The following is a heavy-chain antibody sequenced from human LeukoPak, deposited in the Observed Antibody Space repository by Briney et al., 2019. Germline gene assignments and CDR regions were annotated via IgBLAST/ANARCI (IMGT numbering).Heavy chain of an antibody. V-gene: IGHV3-30*18. CDR3: AKDGVGDYDSSGFVDY. Sequence: GGSLRLSCAASGFTFSSYGMHWVRQAPGKGLEWVAVISYDGSNKYYADSVKGRFTISRDNSKNTLYLQTNSLRAEDTAVYYCAKDGVGDYDSSGFVDYWGQGTLVTVSS. CDR1: GFTFSSYG. D-gene: IGHD3-22*01. J-gene: IGHJ4*02. CDR2: ISYDGSNK.